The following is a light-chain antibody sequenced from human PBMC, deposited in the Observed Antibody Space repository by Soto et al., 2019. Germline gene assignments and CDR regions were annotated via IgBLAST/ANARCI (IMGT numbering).Light chain of an antibody. J-gene: IGKJ1*01. Sequence: EIVLTQSPGTLSLSPGERATLSCRASQSVSSSYLAWYQQKPGQAPRLLIYGASSRATGIPDRFSGSGSGTDFTLPISRLEPEDFAVYYCQQYGSSHRTFGQGTKVDIK. CDR2: GAS. V-gene: IGKV3-20*01. CDR3: QQYGSSHRT. CDR1: QSVSSSY.